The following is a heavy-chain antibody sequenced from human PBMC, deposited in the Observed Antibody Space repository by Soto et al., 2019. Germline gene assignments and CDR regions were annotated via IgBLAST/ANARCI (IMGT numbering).Heavy chain of an antibody. CDR1: GGSFSGYY. CDR3: ARESHDILTGPPWVWYFDL. V-gene: IGHV4-34*01. CDR2: INDRGSI. Sequence: QVQLQQWGAGPLRPLETLSLTCGVSGGSFSGYYWAWIRQSPGKGLEWIGEINDRGSINYNPSLKSRVSISVDTSKPHYSLSLRSVTAADTDVYYCARESHDILTGPPWVWYFDLWGRGTLVTVSS. J-gene: IGHJ2*01. D-gene: IGHD3-9*01.